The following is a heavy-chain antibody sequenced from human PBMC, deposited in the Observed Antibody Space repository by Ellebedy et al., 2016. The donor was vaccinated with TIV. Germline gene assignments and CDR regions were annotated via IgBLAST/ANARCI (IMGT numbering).Heavy chain of an antibody. CDR3: ARAFQYSSGWAFDY. CDR1: GGSLSSDS. CDR2: INHSGST. V-gene: IGHV4-34*01. Sequence: MPSETLSLTCAVHGGSLSSDSWSWIRQSPEQGLEWIGEINHSGSTSYNPSLKSRVSISVDTPKKQFSLKLSSVTPADTAVHYCARAFQYSSGWAFDYWGQGTLVTVSS. J-gene: IGHJ4*02. D-gene: IGHD6-19*01.